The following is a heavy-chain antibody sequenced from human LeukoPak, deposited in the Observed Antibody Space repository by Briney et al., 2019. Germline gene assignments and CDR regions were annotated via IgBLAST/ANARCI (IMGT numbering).Heavy chain of an antibody. CDR2: IYYSGST. V-gene: IGHV4-59*01. Sequence: SETLSLTCTVSGGSISSCYWSWIRQPSGKGLEWIGYIYYSGSTNYNPSLKSRVTISVDTSKNQFSLKLSSVTAADTAVYYCARDRDGYNLGFGFDYWGQGTLVTVSS. CDR3: ARDRDGYNLGFGFDY. D-gene: IGHD5-24*01. CDR1: GGSISSCY. J-gene: IGHJ4*02.